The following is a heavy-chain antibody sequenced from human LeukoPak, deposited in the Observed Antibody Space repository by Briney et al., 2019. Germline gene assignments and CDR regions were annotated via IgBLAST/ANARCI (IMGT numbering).Heavy chain of an antibody. Sequence: SETLSLTFTMSGGSISPYYWSWIRQPPGKGLEWIAYIFHSGTTKYYPSLKSRVAISLDTPKSQFSPKLHSVTAADTAVYYCARWTTCGGDCHILDYWGQGILVTVSS. CDR1: GGSISPYY. V-gene: IGHV4-59*01. CDR2: IFHSGTT. D-gene: IGHD2-21*02. J-gene: IGHJ4*02. CDR3: ARWTTCGGDCHILDY.